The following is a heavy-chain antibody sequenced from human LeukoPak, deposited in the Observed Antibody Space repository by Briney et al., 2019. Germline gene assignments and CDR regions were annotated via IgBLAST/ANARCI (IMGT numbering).Heavy chain of an antibody. CDR3: ARNLLTIFGVVIQAFAY. Sequence: ASVKVSFKSSGYTFTIYDINWVRQATGQGLEWMGWMNPNSGNTGYAQKVQGRVTMTRNTSISTAYMELSILRSEDTAVYYCARNLLTIFGVVIQAFAYWGQGTLVTVSS. J-gene: IGHJ4*02. CDR1: GYTFTIYD. CDR2: MNPNSGNT. V-gene: IGHV1-8*01. D-gene: IGHD3-3*01.